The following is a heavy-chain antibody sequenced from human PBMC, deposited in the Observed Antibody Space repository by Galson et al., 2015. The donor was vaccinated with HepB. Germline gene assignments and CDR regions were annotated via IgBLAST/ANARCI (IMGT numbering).Heavy chain of an antibody. CDR1: GFSLNSCDYG. J-gene: IGHJ3*02. D-gene: IGHD4-17*01. V-gene: IGHV3-33*08. CDR3: ARYFADYGAFDI. CDR2: VGCGGSPR. Sequence: SLRLSCAATGFSLNSCDYGMHWVRQAPGKGLEWVAVVGCGGSPRYYADSVKGRLTISSDNSKNTLYLEIDSLRVDDTAVYYCARYFADYGAFDIWGQGTVVTVSS.